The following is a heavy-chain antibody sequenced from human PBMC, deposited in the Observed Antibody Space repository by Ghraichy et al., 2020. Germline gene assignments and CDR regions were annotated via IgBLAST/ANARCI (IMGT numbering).Heavy chain of an antibody. Sequence: GGSLRLSCAASGFSFSDYAMHWVRHAPGKGLEWVAVISDDGSKKYYAESVRGQFTISRDNPKNTLYLQMSGLRAEDTAVYYCARGNDGYYDWLLISDFWGPGTLVTVSS. J-gene: IGHJ4*02. CDR2: ISDDGSKK. CDR3: ARGNDGYYDWLLISDF. CDR1: GFSFSDYA. V-gene: IGHV3-30*04. D-gene: IGHD3-9*01.